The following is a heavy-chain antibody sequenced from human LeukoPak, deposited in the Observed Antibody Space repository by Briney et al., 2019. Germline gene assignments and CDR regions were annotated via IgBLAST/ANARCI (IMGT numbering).Heavy chain of an antibody. CDR1: GFTPSSYG. D-gene: IGHD5-24*01. CDR2: ISYDGSNK. J-gene: IGHJ4*02. CDR3: AKGGVEMATITPLDY. V-gene: IGHV3-30*18. Sequence: GGSLRLSCAASGFTPSSYGMHWVRQAPGKGLEWVAVISYDGSNKYYADSVKGRFTISRDNSKNTLYLQMNSLRAEDTAVYYCAKGGVEMATITPLDYWGQGTLVTVSS.